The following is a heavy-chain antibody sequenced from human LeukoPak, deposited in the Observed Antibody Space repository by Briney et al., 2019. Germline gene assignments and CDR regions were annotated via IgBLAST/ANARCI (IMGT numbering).Heavy chain of an antibody. CDR2: INPNSGGT. CDR1: GYTFTAYF. D-gene: IGHD3-22*01. Sequence: ASVKVSCRASGYTFTAYFIYWVRQAPGQGLEWMGWINPNSGGTNYAQNFQGRVTMTRDTSINTAYMELSRLRSDHTAVYYCAINPDSSGGGSDWYFDLWGRGTLVTVSS. J-gene: IGHJ2*01. CDR3: AINPDSSGGGSDWYFDL. V-gene: IGHV1-2*02.